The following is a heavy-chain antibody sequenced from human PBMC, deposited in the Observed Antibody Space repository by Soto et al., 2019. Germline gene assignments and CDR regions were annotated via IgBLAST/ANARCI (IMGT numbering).Heavy chain of an antibody. J-gene: IGHJ6*03. D-gene: IGHD1-1*01. V-gene: IGHV4-59*08. CDR1: GGFISSHY. CDR2: IHNSGST. CDR3: ARWSNYKTYYYYMDV. Sequence: PSETLSLTYTVSGGFISSHYWSWIRQPPGKGLECIGYIHNSGSTNYNPSLKSRVSISVDAPKNQLSLRLSSVTAADTAVYYCARWSNYKTYYYYMDVWGKGTTVTVSS.